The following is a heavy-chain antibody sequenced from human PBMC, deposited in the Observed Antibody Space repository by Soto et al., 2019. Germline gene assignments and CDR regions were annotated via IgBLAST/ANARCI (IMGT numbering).Heavy chain of an antibody. CDR2: ISSSSSYI. V-gene: IGHV3-21*01. CDR3: ARDSYSTGAGNYYYGMDV. D-gene: IGHD4-4*01. Sequence: GGSMRLSCAASGFTFSSYSMNWVRQAPGKGLEWVSSISSSSSYIYYADSVKGRFTISRDNAKNSLYLQMNSLRAEDTAVYYCARDSYSTGAGNYYYGMDVWGQGTTVTVSS. CDR1: GFTFSSYS. J-gene: IGHJ6*02.